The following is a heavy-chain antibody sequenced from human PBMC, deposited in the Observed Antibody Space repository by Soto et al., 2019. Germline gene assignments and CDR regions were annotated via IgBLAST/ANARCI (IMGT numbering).Heavy chain of an antibody. J-gene: IGHJ6*02. Sequence: QVQLVQSGAEVKKPGSSVKVSCKASGGTFSSYAISWVRQAPGQGLEWMGGIIPIFGTANYAQKFQGRVTITAVESMGTAYMELSSLRCEDTAVYYFSREGKTNGMHVSCQVTTVSVAS. V-gene: IGHV1-69*01. CDR3: SREGKTNGMHV. CDR2: IIPIFGTA. CDR1: GGTFSSYA.